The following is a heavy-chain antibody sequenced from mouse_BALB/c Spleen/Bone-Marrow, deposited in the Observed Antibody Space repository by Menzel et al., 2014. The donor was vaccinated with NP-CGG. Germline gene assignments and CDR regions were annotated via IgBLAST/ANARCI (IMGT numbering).Heavy chain of an antibody. CDR2: INPYNGAT. J-gene: IGHJ4*01. Sequence: EVQLQQSGPELVKPGASAKISCKASGFSFTGYYMHWVKQSHVKSLEWVGRINPYNGATSYNQNFKDKASLTVDKSSSTAYMELHSLTSEDSAVYYCARSSYYAMDYWGQGTSVTVSS. V-gene: IGHV1-26*01. CDR1: GFSFTGYY. CDR3: ARSSYYAMDY.